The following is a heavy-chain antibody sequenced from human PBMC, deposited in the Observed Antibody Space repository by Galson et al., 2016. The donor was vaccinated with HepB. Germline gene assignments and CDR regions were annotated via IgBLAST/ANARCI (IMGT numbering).Heavy chain of an antibody. V-gene: IGHV3-48*02. D-gene: IGHD4-11*01. J-gene: IGHJ6*02. Sequence: SLRLSCAASGFTFSDYKMNWVRQVPGKGLEWISHISFSPSSNRYYADSVRGRFTIYRDNVKNSLYLKMNSLRDEDTAVYYCARDRRGPTVYYYGMGVWGQGTTVTVSS. CDR2: ISFSPSSNR. CDR1: GFTFSDYK. CDR3: ARDRRGPTVYYYGMGV.